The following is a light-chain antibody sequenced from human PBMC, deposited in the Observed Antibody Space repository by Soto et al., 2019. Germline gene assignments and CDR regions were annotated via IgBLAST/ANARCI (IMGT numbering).Light chain of an antibody. CDR3: SSYTSSSTHVV. V-gene: IGLV2-14*01. J-gene: IGLJ2*01. CDR1: SSDVGGYNY. CDR2: DVS. Sequence: QSALTQPASVSGSPGQSITISCTGTSSDVGGYNYVSWYQQHPGKAPKLMIYDVSNRPSGVSNRFSRSKSGNTASLTISGLQAEDEADYYCSSYTSSSTHVVFGGVTKLTVL.